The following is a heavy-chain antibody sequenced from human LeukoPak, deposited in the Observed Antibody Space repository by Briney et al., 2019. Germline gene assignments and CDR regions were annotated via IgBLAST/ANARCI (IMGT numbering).Heavy chain of an antibody. D-gene: IGHD3-22*01. CDR1: GFTFSDYY. CDR2: ISSSGSTI. J-gene: IGHJ4*02. Sequence: PGGSLRLSCAASGFTFSDYYMSWIRQAPGKGLEWVSYISSSGSTIYYADSVKGRFTISRDNAKNSLYLQMNSLGAEDTAVYYCAREKPYYDSSGYSDCWGQGTLVTVSS. V-gene: IGHV3-11*01. CDR3: AREKPYYDSSGYSDC.